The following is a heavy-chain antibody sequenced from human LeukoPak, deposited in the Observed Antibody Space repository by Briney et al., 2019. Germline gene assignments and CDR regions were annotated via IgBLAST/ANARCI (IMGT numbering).Heavy chain of an antibody. CDR2: INYSGRT. J-gene: IGHJ5*02. Sequence: PSETLSLACNVSGGSISSYHWSWIRQPPGKGLEWIGYINYSGRTNYNPSLKSRITMSVDTSKNEFSLKLSSVTAADTAVYYCARGNTVWRPWGQGTLVTVSS. V-gene: IGHV4-59*01. D-gene: IGHD2/OR15-2a*01. CDR3: ARGNTVWRP. CDR1: GGSISSYH.